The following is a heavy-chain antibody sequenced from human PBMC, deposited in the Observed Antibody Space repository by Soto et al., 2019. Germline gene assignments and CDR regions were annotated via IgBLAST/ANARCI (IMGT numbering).Heavy chain of an antibody. Sequence: GGSLRLSCSASGFTFSSYAMHWVRQAPGKGLEYVSAISSNGGSTYYADSVKGRFTISRDNSKNTLYLQMSSLRAEDTAVYYCVSPSDDYGDYYFDYWGQGTLVTVSS. D-gene: IGHD4-17*01. CDR3: VSPSDDYGDYYFDY. V-gene: IGHV3-64D*08. J-gene: IGHJ4*02. CDR2: ISSNGGST. CDR1: GFTFSSYA.